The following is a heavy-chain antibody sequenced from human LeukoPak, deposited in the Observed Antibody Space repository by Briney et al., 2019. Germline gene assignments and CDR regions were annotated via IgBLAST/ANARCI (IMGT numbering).Heavy chain of an antibody. V-gene: IGHV4-59*11. J-gene: IGHJ4*02. Sequence: PSETLSLTCTVSGDSISSHYWSWIRQPPGKGLGWIAYIYDTGTTVSNPSLKSRVSMSLDRSKNEFSLQLTSGTATDTAVYYCAGIWYSSGYYFDYWGQGTLVPSPQ. D-gene: IGHD6-19*01. CDR1: GDSISSHY. CDR2: IYDTGTT. CDR3: AGIWYSSGYYFDY.